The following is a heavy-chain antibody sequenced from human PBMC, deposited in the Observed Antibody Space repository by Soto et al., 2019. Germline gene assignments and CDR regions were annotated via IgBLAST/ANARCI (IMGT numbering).Heavy chain of an antibody. Sequence: WGSLRLSCAASGFTFNTYSMNWVRQAPGKGLEWVSSISSSSSYIYYTDSVRGRFTISRDNAKNSLYLQMNSLRAEDTAVYYCASLGRFALDYWGQGTLVTVSS. V-gene: IGHV3-21*01. J-gene: IGHJ4*02. CDR3: ASLGRFALDY. CDR1: GFTFNTYS. CDR2: ISSSSSYI. D-gene: IGHD3-10*01.